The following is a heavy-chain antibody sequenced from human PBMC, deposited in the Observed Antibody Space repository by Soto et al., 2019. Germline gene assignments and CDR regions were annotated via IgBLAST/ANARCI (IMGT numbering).Heavy chain of an antibody. V-gene: IGHV4-59*08. Sequence: QVQLQESGPGLVEPSETLSLTCTVSGGSISSYYWSWIRQPPGKGLEWIGYIYYSGSTNYNPSLKSRVTISVDTSKNQFSLKLSSVTAADTAVYYCARRYSSSFDYWGQGTLVTVSS. CDR3: ARRYSSSFDY. J-gene: IGHJ4*02. D-gene: IGHD6-13*01. CDR1: GGSISSYY. CDR2: IYYSGST.